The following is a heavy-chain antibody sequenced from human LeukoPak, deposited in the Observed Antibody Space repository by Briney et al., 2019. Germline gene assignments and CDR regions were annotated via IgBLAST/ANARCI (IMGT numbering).Heavy chain of an antibody. CDR1: GGSISSYY. CDR3: ARESAYDSSLDY. CDR2: IYSSGTT. D-gene: IGHD5-12*01. Sequence: SETLSLTCTVSGGSISSYYWNWIRQPVGKGLEWIGHIYSSGTTNYSPSLKSRVTISVDKSKNHFSLKLSSVTAADTAVYYCARESAYDSSLDYWGQGTLVTVSS. V-gene: IGHV4-4*07. J-gene: IGHJ4*02.